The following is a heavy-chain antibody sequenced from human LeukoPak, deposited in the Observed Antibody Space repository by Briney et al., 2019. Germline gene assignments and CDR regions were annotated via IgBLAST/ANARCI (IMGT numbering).Heavy chain of an antibody. J-gene: IGHJ4*02. CDR2: IYYSGST. V-gene: IGHV4-59*01. CDR1: GGSISSYY. CDR3: AGNDYGYTFDC. D-gene: IGHD4-17*01. Sequence: SETLSLTCTVSGGSISSYYWSWIRRPPGKGLEWIGYIYYSGSTNYNPSLKSRVTISVDTSKNQFSLKLSSVTAADTAVYYCAGNDYGYTFDCWGQGTLVTVSS.